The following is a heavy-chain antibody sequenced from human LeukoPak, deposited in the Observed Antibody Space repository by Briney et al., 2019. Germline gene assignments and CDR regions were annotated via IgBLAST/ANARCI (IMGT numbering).Heavy chain of an antibody. J-gene: IGHJ5*02. Sequence: ASVKASCKASGYTFTGYYMHWVRQAPGQGLEWMGWINPNSGGTNYAQKFQGRVTMTRDTSISTAYMELSRLRSDDTAVYYCARVRRGYCSGGSCYLIHNWFDPWGQGTLVTVSS. V-gene: IGHV1-2*02. CDR2: INPNSGGT. D-gene: IGHD2-15*01. CDR3: ARVRRGYCSGGSCYLIHNWFDP. CDR1: GYTFTGYY.